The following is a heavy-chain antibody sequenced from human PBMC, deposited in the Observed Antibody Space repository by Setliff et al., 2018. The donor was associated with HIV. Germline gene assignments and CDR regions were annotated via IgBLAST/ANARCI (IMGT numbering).Heavy chain of an antibody. CDR1: GYTFSSHS. Sequence: GASVKVSCKASGYTFSSHSIHWVRQAPGQGLEWMGWINAGNGNTKYSQKFQRRSTITRDTSASTVFMELSSLTSEDTAVYYCARDGCDGNKCYLYNWFDPWG. CDR2: INAGNGNT. D-gene: IGHD2-15*01. J-gene: IGHJ5*02. CDR3: ARDGCDGNKCYLYNWFDP. V-gene: IGHV1-3*01.